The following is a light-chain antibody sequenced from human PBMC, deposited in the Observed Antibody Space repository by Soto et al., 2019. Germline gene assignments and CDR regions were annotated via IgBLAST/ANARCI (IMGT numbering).Light chain of an antibody. CDR3: QKYDSAPWT. Sequence: DIQMTQSPSSLSASVGDRVTITCRASQATSNYLAWYQQKPGKVPKLLIYGASTLQSGVPSRFSGSGSGTEFTLTISSLQPGDVATYYCQKYDSAPWTFGQGTKVDIK. J-gene: IGKJ1*01. V-gene: IGKV1-27*01. CDR2: GAS. CDR1: QATSNY.